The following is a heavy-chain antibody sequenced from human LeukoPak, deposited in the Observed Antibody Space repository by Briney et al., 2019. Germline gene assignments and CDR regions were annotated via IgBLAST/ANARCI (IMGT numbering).Heavy chain of an antibody. CDR3: ARLKFYDSTGYTPGHYMDV. J-gene: IGHJ6*03. D-gene: IGHD3-22*01. CDR2: IFSSGVT. Sequence: SETLSLTCTVSGDSIANYYWSWIRQPAGKGLEYIGRIFSSGVTHYNPSLKSRVTMSVDTSKNQFVLKLGAVTAADTAVYYCARLKFYDSTGYTPGHYMDVWGKGTTVTVSS. V-gene: IGHV4-4*07. CDR1: GDSIANYY.